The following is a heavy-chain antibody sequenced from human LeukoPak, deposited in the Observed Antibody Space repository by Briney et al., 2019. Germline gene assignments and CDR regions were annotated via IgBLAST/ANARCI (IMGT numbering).Heavy chain of an antibody. CDR1: GYTFTSYD. CDR3: ARGRTRYSGYDYAY. Sequence: ASVKVSCKASGYTFTSYDINWVRQATGQGLEWMGWMNPNSGNTGFAKKFQGRVTMTRNTSISTAYMELSSLRSEDTAVYYCARGRTRYSGYDYAYWGQGTLVTVSS. CDR2: MNPNSGNT. D-gene: IGHD5-12*01. J-gene: IGHJ4*02. V-gene: IGHV1-8*01.